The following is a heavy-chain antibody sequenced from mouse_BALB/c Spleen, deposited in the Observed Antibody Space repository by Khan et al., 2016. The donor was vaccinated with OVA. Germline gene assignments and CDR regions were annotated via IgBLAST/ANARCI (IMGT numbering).Heavy chain of an antibody. CDR1: GYTFTSYW. V-gene: IGHV1-87*01. Sequence: VQLQQSGTELARPGASVKLSCKASGYTFTSYWMQWVKQRPGQGLEWIGAIYPGDGNTRYTQKFKGKATLTADKSSSTASMQLSSLASEDSAVFFCVRGGITTGNIDYWGQGTTLTVSS. CDR3: VRGGITTGNIDY. D-gene: IGHD1-1*01. J-gene: IGHJ2*01. CDR2: IYPGDGNT.